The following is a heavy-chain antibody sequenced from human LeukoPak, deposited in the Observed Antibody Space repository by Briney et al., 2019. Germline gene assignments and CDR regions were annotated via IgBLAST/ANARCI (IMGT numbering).Heavy chain of an antibody. D-gene: IGHD3-10*01. Sequence: ASVTVSCKASGYTFTTHGVTWVRQAPGQGLEWMGWIDTYNGNTNYAQSLQGRVTMTTDTSSTTAYLELRSLKSDDTAVYYCARGGPHDFGSGKNYYFDYWGQGTLVTVSS. J-gene: IGHJ4*02. CDR1: GYTFTTHG. CDR3: ARGGPHDFGSGKNYYFDY. CDR2: IDTYNGNT. V-gene: IGHV1-18*01.